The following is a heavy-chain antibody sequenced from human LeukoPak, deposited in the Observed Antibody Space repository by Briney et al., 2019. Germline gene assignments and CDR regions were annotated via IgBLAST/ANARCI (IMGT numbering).Heavy chain of an antibody. CDR3: ASHRRSHGSEY. V-gene: IGHV4-59*01. J-gene: IGHJ6*02. D-gene: IGHD3-10*01. Sequence: IPSETLSLTCTVSGGSFEHYFWSWIRQPPGKGLEWIGYVYYSGSTDYSPSLKSRLTISADTSKNQFSLKLTSVTAADTAVYYCASHRRSHGSEYWGQGTTVTVSS. CDR2: VYYSGST. CDR1: GGSFEHYF.